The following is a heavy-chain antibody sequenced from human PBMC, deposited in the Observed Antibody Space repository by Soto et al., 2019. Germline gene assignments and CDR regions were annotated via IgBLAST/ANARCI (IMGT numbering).Heavy chain of an antibody. D-gene: IGHD2-21*02. CDR1: GGSISSGGYY. V-gene: IGHV4-31*03. CDR2: IYYSGST. Sequence: SETLSLTCTVSGGSISSGGYYWSWIRQHPXKGLEWIGYIYYSGSTYYNPSLKSRVTISVDTSKNQFSLKLSSVTAADTAVYYCARDGRWAYCGGDCYGGGGMDVWGQGTTVTVSS. J-gene: IGHJ6*02. CDR3: ARDGRWAYCGGDCYGGGGMDV.